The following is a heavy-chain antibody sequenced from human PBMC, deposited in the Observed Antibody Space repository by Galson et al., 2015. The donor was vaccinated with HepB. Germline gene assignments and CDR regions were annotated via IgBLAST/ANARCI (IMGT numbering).Heavy chain of an antibody. CDR1: GYTFTSYG. Sequence: QSGAEVKKPGASVKVSCKASGYTFTSYGISWVRQAPGQGLEWMGWISAYNGNTNYAQKLQGRVTMTTDTSTSTAYMELRSLRSDDTAVYYCARCISYLEDCSSTSCCNWFDPWGQGTLVTVSS. J-gene: IGHJ5*02. V-gene: IGHV1-18*04. D-gene: IGHD2-2*01. CDR3: ARCISYLEDCSSTSCCNWFDP. CDR2: ISAYNGNT.